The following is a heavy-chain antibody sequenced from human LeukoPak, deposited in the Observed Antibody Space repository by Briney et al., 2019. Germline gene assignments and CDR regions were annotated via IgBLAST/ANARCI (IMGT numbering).Heavy chain of an antibody. Sequence: EPGGSLRLSCAASGFTFSSYAMHWVRQAPGKGLEWVAVISYDGSNKYYADSVKGRFTISRDNSKNTLYLQMNSLRAEDTAVYYCARDPTSGSAAFDYWGQGTLVTVSS. CDR1: GFTFSSYA. J-gene: IGHJ4*02. CDR2: ISYDGSNK. V-gene: IGHV3-30*04. D-gene: IGHD5-12*01. CDR3: ARDPTSGSAAFDY.